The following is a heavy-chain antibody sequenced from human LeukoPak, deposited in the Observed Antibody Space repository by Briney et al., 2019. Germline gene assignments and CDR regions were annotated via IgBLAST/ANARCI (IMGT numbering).Heavy chain of an antibody. J-gene: IGHJ6*02. D-gene: IGHD3-16*01. CDR3: ARGGGLDV. CDR1: GFTFSTYW. Sequence: GGSLRLSCAASGFTFSTYWMSWVRQAPGKGLEWVANIKQDGSEKNYVDSVKGRFTISRDNAKNSLYLQMSNLRAEDTAVYFCARGGGLDVWGQGATVTVSS. CDR2: IKQDGSEK. V-gene: IGHV3-7*03.